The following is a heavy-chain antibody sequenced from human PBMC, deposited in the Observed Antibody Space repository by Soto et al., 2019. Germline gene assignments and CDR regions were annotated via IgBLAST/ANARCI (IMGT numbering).Heavy chain of an antibody. Sequence: QVQLVQSGPEVKKPGASVKVSCKASGYSFTTYGISWVRQAPGQGLEWVGWISAYNGHTNYLQKFQGRVTMTTDTSTSTGYMELRSLRSDDTAVYYCARTERGAARCDYWGQGTLVTVSS. D-gene: IGHD6-6*01. CDR3: ARTERGAARCDY. CDR2: ISAYNGHT. J-gene: IGHJ4*02. V-gene: IGHV1-18*04. CDR1: GYSFTTYG.